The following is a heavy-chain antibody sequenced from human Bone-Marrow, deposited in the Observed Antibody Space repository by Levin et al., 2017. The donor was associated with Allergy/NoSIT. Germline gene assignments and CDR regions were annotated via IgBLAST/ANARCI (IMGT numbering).Heavy chain of an antibody. V-gene: IGHV3-23*01. Sequence: GESLKISCTASDFTLSSSAMFWVRQAPGKGLEWVSTISRNGGSTYYADSVKGRFTISRDNSKHTLYLHMNSLRAEDTAIYFCARPRYYYDTSGYSGLDHWGQGTLVTVSS. CDR2: ISRNGGST. D-gene: IGHD3-22*01. CDR3: ARPRYYYDTSGYSGLDH. CDR1: DFTLSSSA. J-gene: IGHJ4*02.